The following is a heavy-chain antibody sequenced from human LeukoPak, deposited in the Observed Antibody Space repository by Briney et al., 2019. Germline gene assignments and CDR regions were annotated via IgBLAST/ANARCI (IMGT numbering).Heavy chain of an antibody. Sequence: GGSLRLSCAASGFTFSGSAMHWVRQDSGKGLEWVGRIRSKANSYATAYAASVKGRFTISRDESKNTAYLQMNSLNTEDTAVYYCSIHDILTGVDYWGQGTLVTVSS. CDR1: GFTFSGSA. J-gene: IGHJ4*02. D-gene: IGHD3-9*01. V-gene: IGHV3-73*01. CDR2: IRSKANSYAT. CDR3: SIHDILTGVDY.